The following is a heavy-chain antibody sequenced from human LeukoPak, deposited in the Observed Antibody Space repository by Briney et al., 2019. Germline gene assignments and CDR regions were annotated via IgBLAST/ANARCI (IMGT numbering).Heavy chain of an antibody. D-gene: IGHD5-24*01. CDR3: ARALVEMATMEGEDY. V-gene: IGHV1-2*02. CDR1: GYRFSDFY. J-gene: IGHJ4*02. CDR2: INPSTGAT. Sequence: ASVKVSCKASGYRFSDFYIHWVRQAPGQGLEWMGWINPSTGATTYAHNFRGRVSFSSDTSINTVYMNLKRLTSDDTGLFFCARALVEMATMEGEDYWGQGTRVTVSS.